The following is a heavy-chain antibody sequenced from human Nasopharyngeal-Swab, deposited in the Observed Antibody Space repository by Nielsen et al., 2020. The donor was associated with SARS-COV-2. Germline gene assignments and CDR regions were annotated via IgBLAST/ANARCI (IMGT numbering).Heavy chain of an antibody. J-gene: IGHJ4*02. CDR2: IKQDGSEK. V-gene: IGHV3-7*01. CDR1: GFPFDRYW. D-gene: IGHD3-10*01. CDR3: ARDLWFGGGY. Sequence: GESLKISCAASGFPFDRYWMSWVRQAPGKGLEWVANIKQDGSEKYYVDSVRGRFTISRDNAQNSVSLQMNSLRAEDTAVHYCARDLWFGGGYWGQGTLVTVSS.